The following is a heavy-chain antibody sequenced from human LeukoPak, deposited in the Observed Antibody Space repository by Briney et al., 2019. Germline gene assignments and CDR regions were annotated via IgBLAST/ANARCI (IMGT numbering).Heavy chain of an antibody. D-gene: IGHD3-22*01. Sequence: PSDTLSLTCTVSGGSISSYYWSWIRQPPRKGLEWIGYIYYSGSTNYNPSLKSRVTISVDTSKNQFSLKLSSVTAADTAVYYCASTYYYDSSGDYNWFDPWGQGTLVTVSS. CDR3: ASTYYYDSSGDYNWFDP. V-gene: IGHV4-59*07. J-gene: IGHJ5*02. CDR2: IYYSGST. CDR1: GGSISSYY.